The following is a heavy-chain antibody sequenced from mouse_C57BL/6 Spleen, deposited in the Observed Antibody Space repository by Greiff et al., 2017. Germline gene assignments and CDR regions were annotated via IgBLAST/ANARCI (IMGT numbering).Heavy chain of an antibody. J-gene: IGHJ2*01. CDR3: ASPTVEYYFDY. Sequence: VQLKESGAELVKPGASVKLSCTASGFNIKDYYMHWVKQRTEQGLEWIGRIDPEDGETKYAPKFQGKASITADTSSNTAYLQLSSLTSEYSAVYYCASPTVEYYFDYWGQGTTLTVSS. CDR1: GFNIKDYY. D-gene: IGHD1-1*01. CDR2: IDPEDGET. V-gene: IGHV14-2*01.